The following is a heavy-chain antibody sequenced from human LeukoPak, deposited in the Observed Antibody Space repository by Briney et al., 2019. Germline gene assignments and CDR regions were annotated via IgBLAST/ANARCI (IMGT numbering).Heavy chain of an antibody. D-gene: IGHD1-1*01. CDR1: GFPFGDYA. CDR3: TRDRGAYNLYDY. J-gene: IGHJ4*02. Sequence: GGSPRLSCTASGFPFGDYAMSLIRQAPGEGLEWVGFIRSKAYGETADYAASVKGRFTISRDDSKAIAYLQMNSLKTEDTAVYHCTRDRGAYNLYDYWGQGTLVTVSS. CDR2: IRSKAYGETA. V-gene: IGHV3-49*03.